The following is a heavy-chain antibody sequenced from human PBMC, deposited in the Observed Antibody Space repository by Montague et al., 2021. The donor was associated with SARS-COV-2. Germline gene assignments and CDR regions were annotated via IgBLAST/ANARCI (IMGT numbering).Heavy chain of an antibody. CDR1: GGSISSSSYY. D-gene: IGHD2-2*02. CDR2: IYYSGST. V-gene: IGHV4-39*01. Sequence: SETPSLTCTVSGGSISSSSYYWGWIRQPPGKGLEWIGSIYYSGSTYYNPSLKSRVTISVDTSKNQFSLKLSSVTAADTAVYYCARHYGVVVPAAIYYYYGMDVWGQGTTVTVSS. CDR3: ARHYGVVVPAAIYYYYGMDV. J-gene: IGHJ6*02.